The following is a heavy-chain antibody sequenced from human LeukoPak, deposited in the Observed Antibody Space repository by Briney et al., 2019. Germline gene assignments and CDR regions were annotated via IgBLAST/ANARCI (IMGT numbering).Heavy chain of an antibody. D-gene: IGHD6-13*01. CDR1: GFTLSSYG. Sequence: PGGSLRLSCAASGFTLSSYGMHWVRQAPGKGLEWVAVIWYDGSNKYYADSVKGRFTISRDNSKNTLYLQMNSLRAEDTAVYYCARLGGSWYVYYWGQGTLVTVSS. CDR2: IWYDGSNK. CDR3: ARLGGSWYVYY. V-gene: IGHV3-33*01. J-gene: IGHJ4*02.